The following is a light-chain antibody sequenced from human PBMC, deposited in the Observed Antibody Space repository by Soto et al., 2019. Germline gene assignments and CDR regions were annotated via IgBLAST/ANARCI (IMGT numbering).Light chain of an antibody. CDR2: GAA. CDR3: QQYISWT. Sequence: EIVMTQSPATLSVSPGERATLSCRASQSVSSDLAWYQQKPGQAPRLLIYGAAIRATGIPARFSGSGSATDFTPTISGLQSEDFAVYYCQQYISWTFGKGTKVKIK. V-gene: IGKV3-15*01. J-gene: IGKJ1*01. CDR1: QSVSSD.